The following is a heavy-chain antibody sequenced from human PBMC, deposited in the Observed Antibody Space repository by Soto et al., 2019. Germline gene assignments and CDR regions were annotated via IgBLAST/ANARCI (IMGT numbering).Heavy chain of an antibody. J-gene: IGHJ4*02. CDR1: GFTFSDYY. CDR3: ARMDCSGGSCYAPLDY. Sequence: PGGSLRLSCAASGFTFSDYYMSWIRQAPGKGLEWVSYISSSSSYTNYADSVKGRFTISRDNAKNSLYLQMNSLRAEDTAVYYCARMDCSGGSCYAPLDYWGQGT. V-gene: IGHV3-11*06. CDR2: ISSSSSYT. D-gene: IGHD2-15*01.